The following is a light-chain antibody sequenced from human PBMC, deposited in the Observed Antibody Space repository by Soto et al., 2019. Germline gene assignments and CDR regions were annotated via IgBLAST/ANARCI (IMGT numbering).Light chain of an antibody. Sequence: ELVIPQPPPPFSLSPGERAPPSSRPGQGVSSNLAWYQQKPGQAPRLLIYGASTRATGIPARFSGSGSGTEFTLTISSLQSEDFAVYYCQQYNNWPWTFGQGTKVEIK. V-gene: IGKV3-15*01. CDR3: QQYNNWPWT. CDR1: QGVSSN. J-gene: IGKJ1*01. CDR2: GAS.